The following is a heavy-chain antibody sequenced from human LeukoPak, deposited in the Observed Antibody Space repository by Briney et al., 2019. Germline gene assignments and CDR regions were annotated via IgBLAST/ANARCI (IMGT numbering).Heavy chain of an antibody. CDR3: ARGSSSSWSAFDY. V-gene: IGHV4-4*07. J-gene: IGHJ4*02. D-gene: IGHD6-13*01. Sequence: SETLSLTCTVSGGSISSYYWCWIRQPVGKGLEWIGRIQTSGSTNYNPSLKSRVTMSVDTSKNQFSLKLSFVTAADTAVYYCARGSSSSWSAFDYWGQGTLVTVSP. CDR1: GGSISSYY. CDR2: IQTSGST.